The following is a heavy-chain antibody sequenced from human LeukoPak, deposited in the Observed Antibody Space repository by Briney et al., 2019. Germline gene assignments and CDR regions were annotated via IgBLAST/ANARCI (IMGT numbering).Heavy chain of an antibody. CDR2: IWYDGSNK. J-gene: IGHJ4*02. V-gene: IGHV3-33*01. CDR3: ARGEYQLHYFDY. D-gene: IGHD2-2*01. Sequence: GRSLRLSCAASGFTFSSYGMHWVRQAPGKGLEWVAVIWYDGSNKYYADSVKGRFTISRDNSKNTLYLQMNSLRAEDTAVYYCARGEYQLHYFDYWGQGTLVTVSS. CDR1: GFTFSSYG.